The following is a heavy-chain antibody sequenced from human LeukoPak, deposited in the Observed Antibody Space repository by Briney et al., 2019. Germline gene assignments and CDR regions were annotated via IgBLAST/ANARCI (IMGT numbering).Heavy chain of an antibody. CDR2: ISSNGGST. CDR3: TREGSAQDYYDSSGHPLDH. V-gene: IGHV3-64*01. CDR1: GFSFRSYA. Sequence: GGSLRLSCAASGFSFRSYAMHWVRQAPGKGLEYVSAISSNGGSTYYANSVKGRFTISRDNSKNTLYLQMGSLRAEDMAVYYCTREGSAQDYYDSSGHPLDHWGQGTLVTVSS. J-gene: IGHJ4*02. D-gene: IGHD3-22*01.